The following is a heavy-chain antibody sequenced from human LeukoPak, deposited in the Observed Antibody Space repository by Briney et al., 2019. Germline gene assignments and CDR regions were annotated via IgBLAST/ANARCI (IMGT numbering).Heavy chain of an antibody. J-gene: IGHJ4*02. CDR2: ISSSSSYI. CDR3: AREDTMVRGVFDC. CDR1: GFTFSSYS. V-gene: IGHV3-21*01. D-gene: IGHD3-10*01. Sequence: GGSLRLSCAASGFTFSSYSMNWVRQAPGKGLEWVSSISSSSSYIYYADSVKGRFTISRDNAKNSLYLQMNSLRAENTAVYYCAREDTMVRGVFDCWGQGTLVTVSS.